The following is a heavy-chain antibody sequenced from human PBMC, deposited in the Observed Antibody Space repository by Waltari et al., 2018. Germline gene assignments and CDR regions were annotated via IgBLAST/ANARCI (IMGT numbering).Heavy chain of an antibody. J-gene: IGHJ6*03. Sequence: QVQLQESGPGLVKPSETLSLTCSVSGSSSSSGYYWGWIRQPPGKGLEYIASIYHSGSTYYNPSLRSRVTISVDTSKNQFSLKLSSVTAADTAVYYCAIKNSSYYYMDVWGNGTTVTVSS. V-gene: IGHV4-38-2*01. CDR1: GSSSSSGYY. CDR2: IYHSGST. CDR3: AIKNSSYYYMDV. D-gene: IGHD5-18*01.